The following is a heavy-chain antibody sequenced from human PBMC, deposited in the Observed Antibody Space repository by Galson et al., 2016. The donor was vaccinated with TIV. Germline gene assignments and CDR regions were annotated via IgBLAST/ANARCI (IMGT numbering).Heavy chain of an antibody. CDR1: RGTFSSYA. Sequence: SVKVSCKASRGTFSSYAISWVRQAPGQGLEWMGRIIPILGITNYAQKFQGRVTITVDEFTSTANTELSSLKSDDTAVYYCARGGSGSAIDYWGQGILVTVSS. J-gene: IGHJ4*02. CDR2: IIPILGIT. D-gene: IGHD1-26*01. V-gene: IGHV1-69*04. CDR3: ARGGSGSAIDY.